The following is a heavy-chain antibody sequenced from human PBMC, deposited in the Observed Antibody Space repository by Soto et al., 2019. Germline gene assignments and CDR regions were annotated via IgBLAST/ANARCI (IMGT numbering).Heavy chain of an antibody. D-gene: IGHD3-3*01. Sequence: QLHLVQSGAVVKKPGASVTVSCSASGYPVTAYYMHWVRQAPGRGLEWMGGINPATGAAKYTQTFQGTVTMTRDTSTSTVFIDLSGLTSEDTAVFYCARGGGVGVAGSAAFDMWGQGTLVTVSS. CDR1: GYPVTAYY. V-gene: IGHV1-2*02. CDR3: ARGGGVGVAGSAAFDM. J-gene: IGHJ3*02. CDR2: INPATGAA.